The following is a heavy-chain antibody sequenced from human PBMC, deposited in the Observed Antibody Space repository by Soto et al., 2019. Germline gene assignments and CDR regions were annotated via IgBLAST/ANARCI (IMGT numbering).Heavy chain of an antibody. Sequence: QVQLVQSGAEVKKPGASVKVSCKASGYPLTDYYMHWVRQAPGQGLEWMGWINPNSGDTKYAQKCEDRVTMTRETSISSAYMELSILRSDDTAVYYCAKSGQAFDVWGQGTTVTVSS. CDR1: GYPLTDYY. V-gene: IGHV1-2*02. D-gene: IGHD5-12*01. J-gene: IGHJ6*02. CDR3: AKSGQAFDV. CDR2: INPNSGDT.